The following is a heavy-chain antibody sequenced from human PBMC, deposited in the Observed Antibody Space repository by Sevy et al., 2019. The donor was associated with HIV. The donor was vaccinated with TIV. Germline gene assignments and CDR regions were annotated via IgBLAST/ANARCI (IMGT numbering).Heavy chain of an antibody. Sequence: GESLKISCAASGFTFNMYGMHWDRQAPGKGLEWVGQIWYDGSIKKYADSVKGRFTISRDNSKSTLYLQMNSLRGEDTAVYFCASEHNWDDAFDIWGQRTMVTVSS. D-gene: IGHD1-1*01. V-gene: IGHV3-33*08. J-gene: IGHJ3*02. CDR2: IWYDGSIK. CDR1: GFTFNMYG. CDR3: ASEHNWDDAFDI.